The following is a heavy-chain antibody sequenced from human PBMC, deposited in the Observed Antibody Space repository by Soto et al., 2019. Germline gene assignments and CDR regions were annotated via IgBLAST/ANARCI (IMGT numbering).Heavy chain of an antibody. J-gene: IGHJ4*02. CDR2: IIPMFGTA. CDR1: GGTFSTYA. Sequence: QVQLVQSGAEVKKPESSVKVSCKAPGGTFSTYAISWVRQAPGQGLEWMGGIIPMFGTANYAQRFQDIVTITADESTNTVYMELSSLRSEDTAVYFWASGIQPWIRRIHHGYSGWGSGPRVTVSS. V-gene: IGHV1-69*12. D-gene: IGHD5-18*01. CDR3: ASGIQPWIRRIHHGYSG.